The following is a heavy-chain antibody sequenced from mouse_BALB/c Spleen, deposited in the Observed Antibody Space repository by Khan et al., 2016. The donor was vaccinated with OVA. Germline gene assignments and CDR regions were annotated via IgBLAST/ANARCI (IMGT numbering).Heavy chain of an antibody. V-gene: IGHV14-1*02. D-gene: IGHD2-3*01. CDR1: GFDIKDYY. CDR2: IGPENDNT. J-gene: IGHJ3*01. CDR3: ASDGHSHWFAY. Sequence: EVQLQESGADLVRPGALVNLSCKASGFDIKDYYMHWVQQRPEQGLEWIAWIGPENDNTFFDPKFQGRASISSDTSSNTAFLQLSSLTSEDTAVYCGASDGHSHWFAYWGQGTLVTVSA.